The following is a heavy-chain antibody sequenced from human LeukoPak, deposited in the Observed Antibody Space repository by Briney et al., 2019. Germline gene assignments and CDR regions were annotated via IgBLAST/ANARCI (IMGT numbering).Heavy chain of an antibody. D-gene: IGHD1-7*01. CDR3: AKGGTSNWHYNFDY. CDR1: GFTFSDYY. V-gene: IGHV3-11*01. Sequence: PGGSLRLSCAASGFTFSDYYMSWIRQAPGKGLEWVSYISSSGSTIYYADSVKGRFTISRDNAKISLYLQMNSLRAEDTAVYYCAKGGTSNWHYNFDYWGQGTLVTVSS. CDR2: ISSSGSTI. J-gene: IGHJ4*02.